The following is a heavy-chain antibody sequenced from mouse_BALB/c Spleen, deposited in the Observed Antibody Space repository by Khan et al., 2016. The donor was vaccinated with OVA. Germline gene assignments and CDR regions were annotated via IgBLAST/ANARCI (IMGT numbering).Heavy chain of an antibody. J-gene: IGHJ3*01. CDR3: TRLAYYYDSEGFAY. D-gene: IGHD1-1*01. Sequence: EVELVESGGDLAKPGGSLKLSCAASGFTFSTYGMSWVRQTPDKRLEWVATVSTGGGYTYYPDSVKGRFTISRDHAKNTLYLQMSGLKSEDTAMFYCTRLAYYYDSEGFAYWGQGTLVTVSA. CDR1: GFTFSTYG. V-gene: IGHV5-6*01. CDR2: VSTGGGYT.